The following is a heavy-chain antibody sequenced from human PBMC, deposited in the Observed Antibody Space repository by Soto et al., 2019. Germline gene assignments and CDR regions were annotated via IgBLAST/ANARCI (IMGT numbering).Heavy chain of an antibody. D-gene: IGHD4-17*01. CDR2: ISPSGGDI. CDR1: GLKFRSYK. J-gene: IGHJ4*02. CDR3: ARGATAVTTVGDY. V-gene: IGHV3-48*03. Sequence: EVQLVESGGGLVQPGGPLSLSGAPSGLKFRSYKMNWVGQAPGKGLEWLSYISPSGGDIYSADSVKGRFTISRDNAKNLLYLEMNRLRDEDTAMYYCARGATAVTTVGDYWGQGTLVTVSS.